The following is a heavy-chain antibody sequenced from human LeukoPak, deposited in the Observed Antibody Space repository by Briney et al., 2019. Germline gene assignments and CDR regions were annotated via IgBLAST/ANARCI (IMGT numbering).Heavy chain of an antibody. J-gene: IGHJ4*02. D-gene: IGHD3-22*01. CDR1: GGSISSGDYY. V-gene: IGHV4-30-4*01. CDR2: IYYSGST. Sequence: SQTLSLTCTVSGGSISSGDYYWSWIRQPPGKGLEWIGYIYYSGSTYYNPSLKSRVTISVDTSKNQFSLKLSSVTAADTAVHYCARAVFDYYDSSGYYYFDYWGQGTLVTVSS. CDR3: ARAVFDYYDSSGYYYFDY.